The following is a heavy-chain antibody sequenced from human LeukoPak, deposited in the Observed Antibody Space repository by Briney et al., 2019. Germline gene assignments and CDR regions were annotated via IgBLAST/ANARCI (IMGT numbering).Heavy chain of an antibody. Sequence: GESLKISCKGSGYSFSSYWIGWVRQMPGKGLEWMGIIYPGDSDTRYSPSFHGQVTISADKSISTAYLQWSSLKASDTAVYYCVCDRGNFDSFDFWGQGTLVTVSS. D-gene: IGHD1-7*01. V-gene: IGHV5-51*01. J-gene: IGHJ4*02. CDR1: GYSFSSYW. CDR3: VCDRGNFDSFDF. CDR2: IYPGDSDT.